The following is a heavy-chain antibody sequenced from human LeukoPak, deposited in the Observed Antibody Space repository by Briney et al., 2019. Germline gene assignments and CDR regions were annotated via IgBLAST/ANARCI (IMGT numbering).Heavy chain of an antibody. Sequence: GGSLRLSCAASGFTFSSYAMHWVRQAPGKGLEWVAVISYGGSNKYYADSVKGRFTISRDNSKNTLYLQMNSLRAEDTAVYYCARSRIQPSYYFDYWGQGTLVTVSS. V-gene: IGHV3-30*04. CDR3: ARSRIQPSYYFDY. CDR1: GFTFSSYA. J-gene: IGHJ4*02. D-gene: IGHD5-18*01. CDR2: ISYGGSNK.